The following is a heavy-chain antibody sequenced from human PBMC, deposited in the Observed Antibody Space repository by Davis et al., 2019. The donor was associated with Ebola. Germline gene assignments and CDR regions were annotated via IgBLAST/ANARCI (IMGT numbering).Heavy chain of an antibody. Sequence: PGGSLRLSCAASGFTFSSYAMSWVRQAPGKGLEWVSAISGSGGSAYYADSVKGRFTISRDNSNNALYLQMSALRAEDTAVYYCAKDGREWLLFAYFFDYWGQGTLVTVSP. J-gene: IGHJ4*02. D-gene: IGHD3-3*01. V-gene: IGHV3-23*01. CDR1: GFTFSSYA. CDR2: ISGSGGSA. CDR3: AKDGREWLLFAYFFDY.